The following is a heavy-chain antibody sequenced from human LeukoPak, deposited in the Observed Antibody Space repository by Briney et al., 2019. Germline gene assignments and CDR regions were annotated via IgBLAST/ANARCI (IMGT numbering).Heavy chain of an antibody. J-gene: IGHJ6*03. Sequence: GASVKVSCKASGYTFTGYYMHWVRQAPGQGLEWMGWINPNSGGTNYAQKFQGRVTMTRDTSISTAYMELSRLRSDDTAVYYCARTLAAAVGDYYYYYYMDVWGKGTTVTVSS. CDR2: INPNSGGT. D-gene: IGHD6-13*01. CDR1: GYTFTGYY. CDR3: ARTLAAAVGDYYYYYYMDV. V-gene: IGHV1-2*02.